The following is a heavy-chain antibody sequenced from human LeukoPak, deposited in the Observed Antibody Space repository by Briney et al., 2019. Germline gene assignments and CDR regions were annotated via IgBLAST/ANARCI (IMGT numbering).Heavy chain of an antibody. J-gene: IGHJ4*02. CDR3: AIYSDTYYFDH. Sequence: PGGSLRLSCAASGLTFSTYAMHWVRQAPGKGLEYVSGISSNGGSTYYANSVKGRFTISRDNSKNTLFLQMGSLRAEDMAVYYCAIYSDTYYFDHWGQGTLVTVSS. CDR2: ISSNGGST. D-gene: IGHD1-26*01. V-gene: IGHV3-64*01. CDR1: GLTFSTYA.